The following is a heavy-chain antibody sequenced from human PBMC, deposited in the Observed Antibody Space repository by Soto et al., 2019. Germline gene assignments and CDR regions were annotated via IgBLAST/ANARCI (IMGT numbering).Heavy chain of an antibody. V-gene: IGHV1-69*02. D-gene: IGHD3-3*01. CDR2: IIPILGIA. J-gene: IGHJ5*02. CDR3: ARALRFLEWPEGLWFDP. Sequence: GASGKVSFKASGGTFRSHTISWGRQAPGQRLEWMGRIIPILGIANYAQKFQGRVTITADKSTSTAYMELSSLRFEDTAVYYCARALRFLEWPEGLWFDPWGQGTLVTVSS. CDR1: GGTFRSHT.